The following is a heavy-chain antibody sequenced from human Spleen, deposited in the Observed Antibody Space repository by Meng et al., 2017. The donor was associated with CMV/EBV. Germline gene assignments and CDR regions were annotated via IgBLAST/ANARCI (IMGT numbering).Heavy chain of an antibody. Sequence: LQEPGPRLVKPSLTLLLTCTVSGGSISIYYWSWIRQPAGKGLEWIGRIYTSGSTNYNPSLKSRVTMSVDTSKNQISLRLRSVTAADTAVYYCATGSGDFDHWGQGTLVTVSS. V-gene: IGHV4-4*07. D-gene: IGHD1-26*01. CDR3: ATGSGDFDH. J-gene: IGHJ4*02. CDR2: IYTSGST. CDR1: GGSISIYY.